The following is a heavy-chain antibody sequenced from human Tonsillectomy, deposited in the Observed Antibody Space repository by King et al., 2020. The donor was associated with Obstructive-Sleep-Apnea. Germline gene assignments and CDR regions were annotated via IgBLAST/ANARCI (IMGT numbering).Heavy chain of an antibody. Sequence: MQLQESGPGLVKPSQTLSLTCTVSGGSISSGGYYWSWIRQHPGKGLEWIGYIYYSGSTYYNPSLKSRVTISVDTSKNQFSLKLSSVTAVDTAVYYCARAWRGYCSGGSCYSGDWFDPWGQGTLVTVSS. CDR1: GGSISSGGYY. J-gene: IGHJ5*02. CDR3: ARAWRGYCSGGSCYSGDWFDP. V-gene: IGHV4-31*03. D-gene: IGHD2-15*01. CDR2: IYYSGST.